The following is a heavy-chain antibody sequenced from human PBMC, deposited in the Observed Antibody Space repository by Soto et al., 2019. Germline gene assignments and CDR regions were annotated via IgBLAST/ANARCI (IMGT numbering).Heavy chain of an antibody. CDR1: GGSFSGYY. D-gene: IGHD1-26*01. Sequence: TSVTLPLTCAVYGGSFSGYYWSWIRQPPGKGLEWIGEINHSGSTNYNPSLKSRVTISVDTSKNQISLKLSSVIAADTAVYYCARGRLARIVGATDFDYWGQGTLVTVSS. CDR2: INHSGST. J-gene: IGHJ4*02. V-gene: IGHV4-34*01. CDR3: ARGRLARIVGATDFDY.